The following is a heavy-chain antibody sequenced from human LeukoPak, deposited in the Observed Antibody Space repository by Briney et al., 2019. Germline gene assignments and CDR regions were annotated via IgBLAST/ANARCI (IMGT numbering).Heavy chain of an antibody. CDR3: ARSTYSSSQWDY. CDR2: IYFTGST. J-gene: IGHJ4*02. D-gene: IGHD6-13*01. V-gene: IGHV4-59*01. Sequence: SETLSLTCTVSGGSIGSYYWHWIRQPPGKGLEWIGYIYFTGSTNYNPSLKSRVTISVDTSKNQFSLELNSVTAADTAIYYCARSTYSSSQWDYWGQGTLVTVFS. CDR1: GGSIGSYY.